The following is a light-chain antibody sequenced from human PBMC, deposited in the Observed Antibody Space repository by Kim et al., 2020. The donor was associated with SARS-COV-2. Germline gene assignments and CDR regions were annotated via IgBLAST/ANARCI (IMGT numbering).Light chain of an antibody. Sequence: EIVLTQSPGTLSLSPGDRATLSCKTSQSLDSIYLAWYQQKPGQVPRLLISAASRRATGVPDRFSGSGSGTDFTLTISPVEPEDFAVYYCQQYGRAPRTFGGRAKVDIK. CDR2: AAS. CDR3: QQYGRAPRT. J-gene: IGKJ4*01. V-gene: IGKV3-20*01. CDR1: QSLDSIY.